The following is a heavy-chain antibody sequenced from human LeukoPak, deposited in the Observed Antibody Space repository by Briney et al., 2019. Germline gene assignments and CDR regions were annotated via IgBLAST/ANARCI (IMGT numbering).Heavy chain of an antibody. V-gene: IGHV1-18*01. Sequence: ASVKVSCKASGYTFTSYGISWVRQAPGQGLESMGWISAYNGNTDYAQKLQGRVTMTTDTYTSTAYMELRSLRSDDTALYYCARLSGDPQFFGVVTFFDYWGQGTLVTVSS. CDR3: ARLSGDPQFFGVVTFFDY. CDR1: GYTFTSYG. J-gene: IGHJ4*02. D-gene: IGHD3-3*01. CDR2: ISAYNGNT.